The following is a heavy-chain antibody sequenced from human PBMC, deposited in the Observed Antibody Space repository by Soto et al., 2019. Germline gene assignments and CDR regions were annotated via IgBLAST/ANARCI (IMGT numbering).Heavy chain of an antibody. CDR1: SGSISSSSSY. CDR2: IYYSGNT. D-gene: IGHD4-17*01. Sequence: QLQLQESGPGLVKPSETLSLTCTVSSGSISSSSSYWGWIRQPPGKGLEWIGSIYYSGNTYYNPSLKSRVTIAIDSSNTQFSLRLNSVTPADTAVYYCGAQYYGAKGYYFETWGQGTLVTVSS. CDR3: GAQYYGAKGYYFET. J-gene: IGHJ4*02. V-gene: IGHV4-39*01.